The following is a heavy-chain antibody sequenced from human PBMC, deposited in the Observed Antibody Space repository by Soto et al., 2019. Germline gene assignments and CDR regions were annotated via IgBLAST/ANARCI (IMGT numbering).Heavy chain of an antibody. CDR2: ISAYNGNT. D-gene: IGHD3-3*01. CDR3: ARVHYDFWSAYPPDV. V-gene: IGHV1-18*01. CDR1: GYTFTSYG. J-gene: IGHJ6*04. Sequence: QVQLVQSGAEVKKPGASVKVSCKASGYTFTSYGISWVRQAPGQGLEWMGWISAYNGNTNHAQKLQGRVTMTTDTSTSTAYMELRSLRSDDTAVYYSARVHYDFWSAYPPDVWGKGTTVTVSS.